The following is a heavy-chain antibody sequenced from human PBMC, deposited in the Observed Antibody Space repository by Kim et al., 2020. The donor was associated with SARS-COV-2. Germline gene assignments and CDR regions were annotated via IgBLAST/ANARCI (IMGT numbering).Heavy chain of an antibody. CDR3: ARHFIAAAGTHAFDI. V-gene: IGHV1-69*19. J-gene: IGHJ3*02. D-gene: IGHD6-13*01. Sequence: KVQGRVTITADESTSTAYMELSSLRSEDTAVYYGARHFIAAAGTHAFDIWGQGTMVTVSS.